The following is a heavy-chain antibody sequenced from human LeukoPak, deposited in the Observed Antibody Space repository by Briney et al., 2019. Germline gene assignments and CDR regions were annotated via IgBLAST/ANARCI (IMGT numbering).Heavy chain of an antibody. Sequence: GGSLRLSRAASGFTFSSYDMSWVRQAPGKGLEWVSAISGSGGSTYYADSVKGRFTISRDNSKSTLYLQMNSLRAEDTAVYYCAKDRRRSWYLDYWGQGTLVTVSS. D-gene: IGHD6-13*01. V-gene: IGHV3-23*01. CDR3: AKDRRRSWYLDY. CDR1: GFTFSSYD. CDR2: ISGSGGST. J-gene: IGHJ4*02.